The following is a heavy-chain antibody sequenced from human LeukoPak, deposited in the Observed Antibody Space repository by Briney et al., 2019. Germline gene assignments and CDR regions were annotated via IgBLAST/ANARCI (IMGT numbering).Heavy chain of an antibody. Sequence: GASVKVSCKASGGTFSSYAISWVRQAPGQGLEWMGRIIPILGIANYAQKFQGRVTITADKSTSTAYMELRSLRSDDTAVYYCARDNDHYYGSGGYYNVLDYWGQGTLVTVSS. J-gene: IGHJ4*02. V-gene: IGHV1-69*04. CDR2: IIPILGIA. CDR3: ARDNDHYYGSGGYYNVLDY. D-gene: IGHD3-10*01. CDR1: GGTFSSYA.